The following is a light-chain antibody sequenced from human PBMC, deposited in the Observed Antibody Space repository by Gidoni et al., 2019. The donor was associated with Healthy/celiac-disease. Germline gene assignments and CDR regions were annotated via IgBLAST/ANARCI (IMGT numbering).Light chain of an antibody. CDR2: SAS. CDR1: QSISSY. CDR3: QQSYSTPLLT. Sequence: DIQMPQSPSSLSASVGDRVTITCPASQSISSYLNWYQQKPGKAPKLLIYSASSLQSVVPSRFSGSGSGTDFTLTISSLQPEDFATYYCQQSYSTPLLTFGGGTKVEIK. V-gene: IGKV1-39*01. J-gene: IGKJ4*01.